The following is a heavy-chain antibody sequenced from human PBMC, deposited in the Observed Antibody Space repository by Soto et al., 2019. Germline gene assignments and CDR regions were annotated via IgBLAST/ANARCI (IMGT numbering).Heavy chain of an antibody. Sequence: SETLSLTCTVSGGSISSGGYYWSWIRQHPGKGLEWIGYIYYSGSTYYNPSLKSRVTISVDTSKNQFSLKLSSVTAADTAVYYCARDTTTVGLGWGQGTLVTVSS. CDR2: IYYSGST. CDR1: GGSISSGGYY. D-gene: IGHD4-17*01. V-gene: IGHV4-31*03. J-gene: IGHJ4*02. CDR3: ARDTTTVGLG.